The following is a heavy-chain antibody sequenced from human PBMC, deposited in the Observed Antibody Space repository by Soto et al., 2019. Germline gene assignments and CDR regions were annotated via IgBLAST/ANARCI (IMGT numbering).Heavy chain of an antibody. D-gene: IGHD1-26*01. CDR2: IYYSGST. CDR3: AREVGATFDAHYYYYGMDV. J-gene: IGHJ6*02. Sequence: SETLSLTCTVSGGSISSSSYYWGWIRQPPGKGLEWIGSIYYSGSTYYNPSLKSRVTISVDTSKNQFSLKRSSVTAADTAVYYCAREVGATFDAHYYYYGMDVWGQGTTVTVSS. V-gene: IGHV4-39*02. CDR1: GGSISSSSYY.